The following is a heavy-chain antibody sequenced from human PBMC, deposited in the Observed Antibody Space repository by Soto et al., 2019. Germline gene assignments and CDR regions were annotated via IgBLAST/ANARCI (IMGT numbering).Heavy chain of an antibody. J-gene: IGHJ4*02. V-gene: IGHV4-4*02. CDR2: IYHSGST. CDR3: AREVGYYGSGSYYFDY. D-gene: IGHD3-10*01. CDR1: GGSISSSNW. Sequence: ETLSLTCAVSGGSISSSNWWSWVRQPPGKGLEWIGEIYHSGSTNYNPSLKSRVTISVDKSKNQFPLKLSSVTAADTAVYYCAREVGYYGSGSYYFDYWGQGTLVTVSS.